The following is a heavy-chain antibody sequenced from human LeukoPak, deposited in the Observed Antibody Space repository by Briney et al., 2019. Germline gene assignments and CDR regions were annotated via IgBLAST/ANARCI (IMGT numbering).Heavy chain of an antibody. CDR3: ARGGGYCSGGSCSYYFDY. D-gene: IGHD2-15*01. V-gene: IGHV1-8*01. Sequence: ASVKVSCKASGYTFTSYDINWVRQATGQGLEWTGWMNPNSGNTGYAQKFQGRVTMTRNTSISTAYMELSSLRSEDTAVYYCARGGGYCSGGSCSYYFDYWGQGTLVTVSS. J-gene: IGHJ4*02. CDR2: MNPNSGNT. CDR1: GYTFTSYD.